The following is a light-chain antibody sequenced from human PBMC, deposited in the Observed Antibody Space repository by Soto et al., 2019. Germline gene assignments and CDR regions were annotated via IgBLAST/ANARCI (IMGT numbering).Light chain of an antibody. V-gene: IGKV3-15*01. J-gene: IGKJ5*01. CDR1: QSVSGD. Sequence: SQSVATLSLYTGERATLSCRASQSVSGDLAWYHHKPGQAPRLLIYDASARALDTPARFAGSGSGTEFTLTISSLQSEDFAVYFCQQYNNWPITFGQGTRLEI. CDR2: DAS. CDR3: QQYNNWPIT.